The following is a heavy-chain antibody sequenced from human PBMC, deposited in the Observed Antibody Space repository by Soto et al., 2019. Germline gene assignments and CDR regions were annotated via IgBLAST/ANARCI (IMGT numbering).Heavy chain of an antibody. CDR2: MYYSGST. CDR3: ARIKIVGILTYYMDV. D-gene: IGHD3-3*01. V-gene: IGHV4-39*01. CDR1: GDSISTSSSYY. Sequence: LQLQESGPGLVKPSETLSLSCTVSGDSISTSSSYYWGWIRQPPGKGLEWIANMYYSGSTYYNPSLKSRVTIPLETSKNQFSLKLSSVTAADTAVYYCARIKIVGILTYYMDVWGKGTKVTV. J-gene: IGHJ6*03.